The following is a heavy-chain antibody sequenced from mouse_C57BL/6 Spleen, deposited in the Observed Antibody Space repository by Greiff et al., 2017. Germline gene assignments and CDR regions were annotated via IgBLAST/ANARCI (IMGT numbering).Heavy chain of an antibody. CDR3: AKNYEDGYYVGCAY. J-gene: IGHJ3*01. D-gene: IGHD2-3*01. V-gene: IGHV2-5*01. Sequence: VQRVESGPGLVPPSQSLSITCTVSGFSLTSYGVHWVRQSPGKGLEWLGVIWRGGSTAYNAALMSRLSITKDNSQSQVFFKMNSLQADDTAIYYCAKNYEDGYYVGCAYWGQGTLVTVSA. CDR1: GFSLTSYG. CDR2: IWRGGST.